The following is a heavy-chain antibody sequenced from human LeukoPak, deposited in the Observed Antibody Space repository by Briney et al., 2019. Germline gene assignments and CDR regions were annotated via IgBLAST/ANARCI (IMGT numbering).Heavy chain of an antibody. CDR3: AKVGQGRPFDY. J-gene: IGHJ4*02. V-gene: IGHV3-23*01. Sequence: PGGSLRLSCAASGFKFTDFAMSWVRQAPGKGLEWVSAISGSGGSTYYADSVKGRFTISRDNSKNTLYLQMNSLRAEDTAVYYCAKVGQGRPFDYWGQGTLVTVSS. CDR2: ISGSGGST. CDR1: GFKFTDFA.